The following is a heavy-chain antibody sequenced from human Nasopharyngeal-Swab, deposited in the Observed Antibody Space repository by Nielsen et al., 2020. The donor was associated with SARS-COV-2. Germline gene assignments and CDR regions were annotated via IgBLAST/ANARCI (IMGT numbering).Heavy chain of an antibody. J-gene: IGHJ4*02. CDR3: AKEPCSGGRCYSGGLDY. CDR1: WFTFYNHS. V-gene: IGHV3-23*01. D-gene: IGHD2-15*01. Sequence: GSFKISSAAPWFTFYNHSLRWGRPAPGKGLEWVSAISGSGGSTYYADSVKGRFTISRDNSKNTLYLQMNSLRADDTAVYYCAKEPCSGGRCYSGGLDYWGQGTLVTVSS. CDR2: ISGSGGST.